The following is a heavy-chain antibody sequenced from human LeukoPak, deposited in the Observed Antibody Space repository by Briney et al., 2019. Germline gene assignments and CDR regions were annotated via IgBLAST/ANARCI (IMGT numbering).Heavy chain of an antibody. CDR1: GCIFPSYW. V-gene: IGHV5-51*01. J-gene: IGHJ4*02. CDR3: ASLMAFDSRSFED. CDR2: IYPGDSDT. Sequence: SGESLKISCQGSGCIFPSYWIGWERQLPGKGLEWVGIIYPGDSDTRYSPSFQGQVTISADKSISTAYLQWSSLKASDTAMSDCASLMAFDSRSFEDWGQGTLVTVSS. D-gene: IGHD6-13*01.